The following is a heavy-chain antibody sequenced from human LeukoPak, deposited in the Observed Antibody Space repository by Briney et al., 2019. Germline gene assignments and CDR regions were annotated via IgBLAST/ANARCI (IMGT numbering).Heavy chain of an antibody. V-gene: IGHV1-2*02. CDR2: INPNSGDT. CDR1: GYTFTGHY. Sequence: ASVKVSCKASGYTFTGHYMHWVRQAPGQGLEWMGWINPNSGDTKYEQKFLGRVTMTRDTSITTAYMDLSTLRSGDTAIYYCVRDRWSPIDELLWWGQGTLVTVSS. J-gene: IGHJ4*02. CDR3: VRDRWSPIDELLW. D-gene: IGHD3-10*01.